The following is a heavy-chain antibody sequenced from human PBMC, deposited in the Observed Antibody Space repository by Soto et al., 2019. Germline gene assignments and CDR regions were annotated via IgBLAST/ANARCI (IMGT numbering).Heavy chain of an antibody. CDR1: GFTFSSYA. CDR3: ATWISSSSGGSDV. J-gene: IGHJ6*02. Sequence: GGSLRLSCAASGFTFSSYAMSWVRQAPGKGLEWVSAISGSGGSTYYADSVKGRFTISRDNSKNTLYLQMNSLRAEDTAVYYCATWISSSSGGSDVWGQGTTVTVSS. CDR2: ISGSGGST. D-gene: IGHD6-6*01. V-gene: IGHV3-23*01.